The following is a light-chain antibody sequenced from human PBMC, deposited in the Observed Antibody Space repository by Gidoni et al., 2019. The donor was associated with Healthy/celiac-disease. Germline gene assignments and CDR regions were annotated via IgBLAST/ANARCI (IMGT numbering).Light chain of an antibody. V-gene: IGKV3-11*01. CDR3: QQRSNWPFT. CDR2: DAS. J-gene: IGKJ3*01. Sequence: EIVLTQSPATLSLSPGERATLSCRASQSVSSYLAWYQQKPGQAPRLLIYDASNRATGILARFSGSGSGTDFTLTISSLEPEDFAVYYCQQRSNWPFTFGPXTKVDIK. CDR1: QSVSSY.